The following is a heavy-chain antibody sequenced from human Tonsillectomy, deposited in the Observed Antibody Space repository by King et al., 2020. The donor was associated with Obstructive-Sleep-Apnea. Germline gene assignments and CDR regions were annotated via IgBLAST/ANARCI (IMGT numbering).Heavy chain of an antibody. Sequence: VQLVESGGGLVQPGGSLRRSCAASGFTFSSYAMIWVRQAPGKGLEWVSGISGSGGSTYYADSVKGRFTISRDNSKNTLYLQMNSLRAEDTAVYYCAKDRKNIAVAGTDLWGQGTLVTVSS. V-gene: IGHV3-23*04. CDR1: GFTFSSYA. D-gene: IGHD6-19*01. CDR3: AKDRKNIAVAGTDL. CDR2: ISGSGGST. J-gene: IGHJ4*02.